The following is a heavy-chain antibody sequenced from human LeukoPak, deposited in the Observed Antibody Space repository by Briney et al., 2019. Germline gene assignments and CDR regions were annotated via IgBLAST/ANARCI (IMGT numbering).Heavy chain of an antibody. V-gene: IGHV1-2*02. CDR3: ARALSWGSYFDY. Sequence: ASVKVSCKASGYTFTGYYMHWVRQAPGQGLEWMGWINPNSGGTNYAQKFQGRVTMTRDTSISTAYMELSRLRSDDTAVYYCARALSWGSYFDYWGQGTLVTVSS. J-gene: IGHJ4*02. CDR1: GYTFTGYY. CDR2: INPNSGGT. D-gene: IGHD2/OR15-2a*01.